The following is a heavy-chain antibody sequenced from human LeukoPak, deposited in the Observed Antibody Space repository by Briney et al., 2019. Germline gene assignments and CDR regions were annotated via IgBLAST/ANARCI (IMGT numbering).Heavy chain of an antibody. D-gene: IGHD2-21*02. V-gene: IGHV3-23*01. CDR2: IIGSGDST. Sequence: GGSLRLSCATSGFTFSSYAMSWVRQSPGKGLEWFSAIIGSGDSTYYADSVKGRFTISRDNSKNSLYLQMNSLRAEDTAVYYCAKDLVTAAGWGQGTLVTVSS. CDR3: AKDLVTAAG. CDR1: GFTFSSYA. J-gene: IGHJ4*02.